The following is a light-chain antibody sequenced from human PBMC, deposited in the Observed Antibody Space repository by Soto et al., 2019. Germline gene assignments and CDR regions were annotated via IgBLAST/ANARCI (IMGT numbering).Light chain of an antibody. Sequence: QAVVTQEPSLTVSPGGTVTLTCGSSTGAVTSGHYRYWFQQKPGQAPRTLIDDTSNKHSWTPARFSGSLLGGKAALTLSGAQPEDEAEYYCLLSYSGAWVFGGGTKLTVL. V-gene: IGLV7-46*01. CDR3: LLSYSGAWV. J-gene: IGLJ3*02. CDR1: TGAVTSGHY. CDR2: DTS.